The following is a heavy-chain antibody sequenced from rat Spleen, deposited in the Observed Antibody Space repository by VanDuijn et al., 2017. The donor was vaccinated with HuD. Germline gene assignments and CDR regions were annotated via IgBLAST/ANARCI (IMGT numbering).Heavy chain of an antibody. CDR1: GFTFSDYN. V-gene: IGHV5S10*01. CDR2: IIYDGTRT. Sequence: EVQLVESGGGLVQPGRSLKLSCAASGFTFSDYNMAWVRQSPKKGLEWFATIIYDGTRTFYRDSVKGRFTISRDNAKSTLYLQMNSLRSEDTATYYCARHEPSGGYYFDYWGQGVMVTVSS. CDR3: ARHEPSGGYYFDY. J-gene: IGHJ2*01. D-gene: IGHD3-2*01.